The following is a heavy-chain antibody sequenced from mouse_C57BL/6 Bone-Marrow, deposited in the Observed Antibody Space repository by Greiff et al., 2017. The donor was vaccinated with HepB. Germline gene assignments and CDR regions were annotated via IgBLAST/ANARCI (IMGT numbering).Heavy chain of an antibody. V-gene: IGHV3-6*01. D-gene: IGHD2-5*01. CDR3: ARAGFYSNYEAMDY. CDR1: GYSITSGYY. CDR2: ISYDGSN. Sequence: EVQLVESGPGLVKPSQSLSLTCSVTGYSITSGYYWNWIRQFPGNKLEWMGYISYDGSNNYNPSLKNRISITRDTSKNQFFLKLNSVTTEDTATYYCARAGFYSNYEAMDYWGQGTSVTVSS. J-gene: IGHJ4*01.